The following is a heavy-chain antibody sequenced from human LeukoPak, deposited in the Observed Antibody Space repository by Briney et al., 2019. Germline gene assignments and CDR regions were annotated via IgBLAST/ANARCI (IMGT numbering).Heavy chain of an antibody. CDR2: MNPNSGNT. D-gene: IGHD3-16*02. CDR3: ARGFFQDYVWGSYLLNWFDP. CDR1: GYTFTSYD. Sequence: GASVKVSCKAPGYTFTSYDINWVRQATEQGLEWMGWMNPNSGNTGYAQKFQGRVTMTRNTSISTAYMELSSLRSEDTAVYYCARGFFQDYVWGSYLLNWFDPWGQGTLVTVSS. V-gene: IGHV1-8*01. J-gene: IGHJ5*02.